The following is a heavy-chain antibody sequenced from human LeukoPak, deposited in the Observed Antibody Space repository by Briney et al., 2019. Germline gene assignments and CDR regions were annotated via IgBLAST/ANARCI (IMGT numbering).Heavy chain of an antibody. CDR2: INAGNGNT. D-gene: IGHD6-19*01. CDR3: ARDPRPWLVRGVPFDY. J-gene: IGHJ4*02. Sequence: GASVKVSCKASGYTFTSYAMHWVRQAPGQRLEWMGWINAGNGNTKYSQKFQGRVTITRDTPASTAYMELSSLRSEGTAVYYCARDPRPWLVRGVPFDYWGQGTLVTVSS. V-gene: IGHV1-3*01. CDR1: GYTFTSYA.